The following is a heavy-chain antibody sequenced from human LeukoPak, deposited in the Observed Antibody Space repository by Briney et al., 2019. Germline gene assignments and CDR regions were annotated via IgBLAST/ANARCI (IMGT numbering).Heavy chain of an antibody. V-gene: IGHV4-59*01. Sequence: SETLSLTCTLSGGSISQYYWSWIRQPPGKGPEWIGYVYRSGNTNYNPSLKSRVTISVDTSKNHFSLNLTSVTVADTAVYYCARVKDFAYSFFDLWGRGTLVTVSS. CDR1: GGSISQYY. CDR2: VYRSGNT. J-gene: IGHJ2*01. CDR3: ARVKDFAYSFFDL.